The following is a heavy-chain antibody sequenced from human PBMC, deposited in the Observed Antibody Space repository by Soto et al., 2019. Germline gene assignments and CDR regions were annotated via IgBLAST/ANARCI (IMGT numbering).Heavy chain of an antibody. V-gene: IGHV3-30-3*01. J-gene: IGHJ6*02. CDR3: ARTTTITGYSSSFFYGMDV. CDR1: GFTFSSYA. CDR2: ISYDGSNK. D-gene: IGHD6-13*01. Sequence: GGSLRLSCAASGFTFSSYAMHWVRQAPGKGLEWVAVISYDGSNKYYADSVKGRFTISRDNSKNTLYLQMNSLRAEDTAVYYCARTTTITGYSSSFFYGMDVWGQGTTVTVSS.